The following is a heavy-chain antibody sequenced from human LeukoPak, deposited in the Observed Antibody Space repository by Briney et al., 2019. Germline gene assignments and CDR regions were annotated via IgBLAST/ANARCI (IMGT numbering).Heavy chain of an antibody. CDR3: ARQATIFGVVGQNWFDP. Sequence: SETLSLTCTVSGGSITSSSYYGGWIRQPPGKGLEWIGSIYYGGSTYYNPSLKSRVTISVDTSKNQFSLKLSSVTAADTAVYYCARQATIFGVVGQNWFDPWGQGTLVTVSS. V-gene: IGHV4-39*01. J-gene: IGHJ5*02. CDR2: IYYGGST. CDR1: GGSITSSSYY. D-gene: IGHD3-3*01.